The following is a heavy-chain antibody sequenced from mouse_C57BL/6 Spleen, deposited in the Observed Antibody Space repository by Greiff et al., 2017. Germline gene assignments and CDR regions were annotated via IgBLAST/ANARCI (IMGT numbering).Heavy chain of an antibody. D-gene: IGHD3-2*02. CDR1: GYTFTSYW. V-gene: IGHV1-64*01. J-gene: IGHJ2*01. Sequence: QVQLQQPGAELVKPGASVKLSCKASGYTFTSYWMHWVKQRPGQGLEWIGMIHPNSGSTNYNEKFKSKATLTVDKSSSTAYMQLSSLTSEDSAVYYCARSSDSSGYRRGWGYWGQGTTLTVSS. CDR2: IHPNSGST. CDR3: ARSSDSSGYRRGWGY.